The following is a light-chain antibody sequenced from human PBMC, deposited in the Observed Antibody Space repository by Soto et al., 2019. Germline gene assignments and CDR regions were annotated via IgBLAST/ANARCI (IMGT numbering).Light chain of an antibody. V-gene: IGKV4-1*01. CDR1: RSVLYSSNNKNY. J-gene: IGKJ3*01. CDR3: QQHYSTPFT. CDR2: WAS. Sequence: DIVMTQSPDSLAVSLGERATINCKSSRSVLYSSNNKNYLAWYQQKPGQPPKLLIYWASTRESGVPDRFSGSGSGTDFTLTISSLHAEDVAVYYCQQHYSTPFTFGPGTKVDIK.